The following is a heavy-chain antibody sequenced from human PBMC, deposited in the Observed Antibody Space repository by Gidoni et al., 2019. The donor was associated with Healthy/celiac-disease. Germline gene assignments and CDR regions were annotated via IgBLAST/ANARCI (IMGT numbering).Heavy chain of an antibody. CDR2: ISSSSSYI. CDR1: GCTFSSYS. V-gene: IGHV3-21*01. J-gene: IGHJ4*02. Sequence: EVQLVESGGGLVKPGGSLRLSCAASGCTFSSYSMNWVRQAPGKGLEWVSSISSSSSYIYYADSVKGRFTISRDNAKNLLYLQMNSLRAEDTAVYYCARDPRTYYDFWSGYSYYFDYWGQGTLVTVSS. D-gene: IGHD3-3*01. CDR3: ARDPRTYYDFWSGYSYYFDY.